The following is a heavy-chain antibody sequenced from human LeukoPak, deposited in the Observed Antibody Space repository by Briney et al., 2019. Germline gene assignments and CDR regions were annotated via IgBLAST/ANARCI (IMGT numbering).Heavy chain of an antibody. CDR2: ISGTGGAT. D-gene: IGHD2-21*01. CDR3: VKDPRDTYGTNWFVS. CDR1: GFSFGNYA. J-gene: IGHJ5*01. Sequence: GGSLRLSCVASGFSFGNYAMSWVRQAPGKGLQWVSQISGTGGATWYAGFARDRFTISRDNSKKTLYLQMSGLRVGDTAMYYCVKDPRDTYGTNWFVSWGQGTLLIVSS. V-gene: IGHV3-23*01.